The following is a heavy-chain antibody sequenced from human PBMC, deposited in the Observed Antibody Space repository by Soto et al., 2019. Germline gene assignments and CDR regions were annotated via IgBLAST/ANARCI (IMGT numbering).Heavy chain of an antibody. D-gene: IGHD3-10*01. J-gene: IGHJ4*02. CDR3: PTFPGAL. V-gene: IGHV1-24*01. CDR1: GYTLTELS. CDR2: FDPEDGET. Sequence: GASVKVSCKVSGYTLTELSMHWVRQAPGKGLEWMGGFDPEDGETIYAQKFQGRVTMTEDTSTDTAYIELSSLISEDSAVYYCPTFPGALWAQGTLVTVSS.